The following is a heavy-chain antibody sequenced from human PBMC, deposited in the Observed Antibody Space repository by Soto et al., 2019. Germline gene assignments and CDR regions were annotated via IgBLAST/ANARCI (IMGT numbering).Heavy chain of an antibody. V-gene: IGHV1-46*01. CDR1: GYTFVNYY. J-gene: IGHJ4*02. CDR2: INPSGGST. D-gene: IGHD6-25*01. Sequence: QVQLVQSEAEVKKPGASVKVSCKASGYTFVNYYVHWVRQAPGQGLEWMGFINPSGGSTSYAQKFQGRVTMTRDTSTSTVYMGLSSLRSEDTALYYCARNAASGLDYWGQGTLVTVSS. CDR3: ARNAASGLDY.